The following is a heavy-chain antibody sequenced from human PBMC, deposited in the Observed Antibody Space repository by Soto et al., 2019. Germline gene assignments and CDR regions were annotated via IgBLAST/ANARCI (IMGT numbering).Heavy chain of an antibody. CDR2: ISSSSSYI. CDR3: ATPRGGSSSFAFDI. D-gene: IGHD6-6*01. J-gene: IGHJ3*02. CDR1: GFTFSSYS. Sequence: GGSLRLSCAASGFTFSSYSMNWVRQAPGKGLEWVSSISSSSSYIYYADSVKGRFTISRDNAKNSLYLQMNSLRAEDAAVYYGATPRGGSSSFAFDIWGQGTMVTVSS. V-gene: IGHV3-21*01.